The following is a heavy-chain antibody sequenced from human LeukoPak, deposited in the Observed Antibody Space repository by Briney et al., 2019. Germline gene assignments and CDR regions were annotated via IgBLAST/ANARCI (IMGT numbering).Heavy chain of an antibody. V-gene: IGHV1-24*01. J-gene: IGHJ4*02. CDR1: GYTLTELS. Sequence: ASVKVSCKVSGYTLTELSMHWVRQAPGKGLEWMGGFDPEDGETIYAQKFQGRVTMTEDTSTDTAYMELSSLRSEDTAVYYCARGSRAYGTTFLDYWGQGTLVTVSS. CDR2: FDPEDGET. CDR3: ARGSRAYGTTFLDY. D-gene: IGHD4-17*01.